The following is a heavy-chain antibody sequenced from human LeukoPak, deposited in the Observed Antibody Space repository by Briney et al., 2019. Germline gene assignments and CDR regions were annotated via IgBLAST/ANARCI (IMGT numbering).Heavy chain of an antibody. CDR1: GYTFTSYD. V-gene: IGHV1-8*03. CDR2: MNPNSGNT. D-gene: IGHD3-22*01. J-gene: IGHJ4*02. Sequence: ASVKVSCKASGYTFTSYDINWVRQATGQGLEWMGWMNPNSGNTGYAQKFQGRVTITRNTSISAAYMEPSSLRSEDTAVYYCARDLVGYYDSSGYYPRDWGQGTLVTVSS. CDR3: ARDLVGYYDSSGYYPRD.